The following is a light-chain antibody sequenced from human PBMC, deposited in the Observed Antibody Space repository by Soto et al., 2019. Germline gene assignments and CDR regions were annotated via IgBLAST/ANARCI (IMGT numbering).Light chain of an antibody. CDR3: ETWDERLIDYV. CDR2: RDN. J-gene: IGLJ1*01. CDR1: GSDIGSNT. V-gene: IGLV1-44*01. Sequence: QSVVTQPRWASGTPGQMFTISFSGSGSDIGSNTVHWHQQLPGAAPKLLIYRDNQRPSGVPDRFSGSKSGTSDSLAISGLQCEDEADYYCETWDERLIDYVFGTGN.